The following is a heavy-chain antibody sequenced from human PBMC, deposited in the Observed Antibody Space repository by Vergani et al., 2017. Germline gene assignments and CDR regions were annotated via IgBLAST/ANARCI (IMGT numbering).Heavy chain of an antibody. D-gene: IGHD4-17*01. Sequence: QVQLVQSGAEVKKPGSSVKVSCKASGGPFKNSAFSWVRQVPGQGLEWMGRIITFFGTTDYAQKFQGRVTIAADTSTDTAHLELSSLRSEDTAVYYCATPQTVTTGGMEVWGQGTTVIVSS. CDR3: ATPQTVTTGGMEV. CDR1: GGPFKNSA. CDR2: IITFFGTT. V-gene: IGHV1-69*13. J-gene: IGHJ6*02.